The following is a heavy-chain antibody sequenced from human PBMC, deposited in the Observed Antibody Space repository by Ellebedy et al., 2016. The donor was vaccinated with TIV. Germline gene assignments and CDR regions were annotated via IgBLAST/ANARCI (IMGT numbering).Heavy chain of an antibody. Sequence: GSLRLSXTVSGYSISRGYYWGWIRLSPGKGLEWIGSINHLGSTYSNPSLKSRLTLAVDTSKNQFSLTLSSVTTADTARYYCARGGGRDCGGDCYSDNWGQGILVSVSS. V-gene: IGHV4-38-2*02. CDR1: GYSISRGYY. CDR3: ARGGGRDCGGDCYSDN. D-gene: IGHD2-21*02. J-gene: IGHJ4*02. CDR2: INHLGST.